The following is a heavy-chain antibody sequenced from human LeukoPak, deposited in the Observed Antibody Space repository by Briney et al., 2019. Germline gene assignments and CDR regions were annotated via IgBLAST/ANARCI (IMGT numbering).Heavy chain of an antibody. V-gene: IGHV4-59*01. J-gene: IGHJ3*02. CDR1: GGSIRSYY. D-gene: IGHD6-6*01. CDR2: IYYSGST. CDR3: ASSKYSLDAFDI. Sequence: PSETLSLTCTVSGGSIRSYYWSWIRQPPGKGLEWIGYIYYSGSTNYNPSLKSRVTISVDTSKNQFSLKLSSVTAADTAVYYCASSKYSLDAFDIRGQGTMVTVSS.